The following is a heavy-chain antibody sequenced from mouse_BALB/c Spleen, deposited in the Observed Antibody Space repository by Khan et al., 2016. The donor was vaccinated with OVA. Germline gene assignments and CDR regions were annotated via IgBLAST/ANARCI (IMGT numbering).Heavy chain of an antibody. CDR3: ARIYGGDFDY. D-gene: IGHD1-1*01. Sequence: VQLQESGPGLVKPSQSLSLTCTATGYSITSDYAWNWIRQFPGNKLEWMGYISYSGNTKYNPSLKSRISITRDTSENQFFLQLNSVTIEDTATXYCARIYGGDFDYWGQGTTLTVSS. CDR2: ISYSGNT. V-gene: IGHV3-2*02. J-gene: IGHJ2*01. CDR1: GYSITSDYA.